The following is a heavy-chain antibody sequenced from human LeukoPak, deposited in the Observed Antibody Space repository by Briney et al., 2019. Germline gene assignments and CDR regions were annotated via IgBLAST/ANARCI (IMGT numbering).Heavy chain of an antibody. V-gene: IGHV4-4*09. CDR2: IQASGTT. Sequence: SETLSLTCTVSGDSISGYSWCWIRQSPEKGLEWIGLIQASGTTKYNPSLKGRVSISVDTSKSQVSLKVSSVTAADTAVYYCARRVTSKAVRPNIYQFMDVWGKGTTVTVSS. CDR1: GDSISGYS. D-gene: IGHD6-19*01. CDR3: ARRVTSKAVRPNIYQFMDV. J-gene: IGHJ6*03.